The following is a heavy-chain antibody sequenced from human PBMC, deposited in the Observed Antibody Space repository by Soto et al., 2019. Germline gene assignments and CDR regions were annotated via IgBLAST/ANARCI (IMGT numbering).Heavy chain of an antibody. V-gene: IGHV3-23*01. Sequence: EVQLLESGGNWVQPGGSLRLSCAASGFTFSTYAMTWVRQAPGQGLEWVSTVSDNGAGTYYTDSVKGRFTISRDNSKNTLYLQMNIVRDEDTAIYYCAKYCGPYSCYSGFDYWGQGTLVTVSS. CDR2: VSDNGAGT. J-gene: IGHJ4*02. CDR1: GFTFSTYA. CDR3: AKYCGPYSCYSGFDY. D-gene: IGHD2-15*01.